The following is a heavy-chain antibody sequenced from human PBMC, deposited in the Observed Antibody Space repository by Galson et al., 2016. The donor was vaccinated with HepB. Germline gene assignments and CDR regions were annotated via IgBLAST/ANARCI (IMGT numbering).Heavy chain of an antibody. V-gene: IGHV3-74*01. CDR2: INSAGSSDASSV. CDR3: AKDFELKVPYGSGSYNNPPFDY. D-gene: IGHD3-10*01. CDR1: GFTFSSYW. Sequence: SLRLSCAASGFTFSSYWMHWVRQAPGKGLVWVSRINSAGSSDASSVSYADSVKGRFTISRDNSKNTLYLQMDSLRAEDTAVYYCAKDFELKVPYGSGSYNNPPFDYWGQGTLVTVSS. J-gene: IGHJ4*02.